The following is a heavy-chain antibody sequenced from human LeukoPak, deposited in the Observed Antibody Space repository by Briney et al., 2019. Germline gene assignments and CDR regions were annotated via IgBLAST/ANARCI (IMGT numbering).Heavy chain of an antibody. Sequence: QPGGSLRLSCAASGFTVSSNYMSWVRQAPGKGLERVSVIYSGGSTYYADSVKGRFTISRDNSKNTLYLQMNGLRAEDTAVYYCARGIYGSGSSKVPLDYWGQGTLVTVSS. J-gene: IGHJ4*02. CDR3: ARGIYGSGSSKVPLDY. CDR1: GFTVSSNY. V-gene: IGHV3-66*01. D-gene: IGHD3-10*01. CDR2: IYSGGST.